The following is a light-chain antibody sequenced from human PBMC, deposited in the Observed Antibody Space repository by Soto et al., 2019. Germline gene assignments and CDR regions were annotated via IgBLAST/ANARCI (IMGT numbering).Light chain of an antibody. Sequence: EIVLTQSPGTLSLSPGERATLSCRASQSVSSSYLAWYQQKPGQAPRLLIYGASSRATRIPDRFSGSGSGTDFPLTISRLEPEDFAVYYCQQYASSLGVTFGGGTKLEIK. CDR1: QSVSSSY. CDR2: GAS. J-gene: IGKJ4*01. V-gene: IGKV3-20*01. CDR3: QQYASSLGVT.